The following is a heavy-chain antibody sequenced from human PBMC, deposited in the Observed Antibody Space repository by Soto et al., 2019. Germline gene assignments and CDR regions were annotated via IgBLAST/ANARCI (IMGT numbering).Heavy chain of an antibody. CDR2: IYYSGST. J-gene: IGHJ2*01. CDR3: ARSDYYDSSGYYRLWYFDL. D-gene: IGHD3-22*01. V-gene: IGHV4-39*02. Sequence: QLQLQDSGPGLVKPSETLSLTCTVSGGSISSSSYYWGWIRQPPGKGLEWIGRIYYSGSTYYNPSRKSRVTIYVDTAKNHFSLKLSSVTAADTAVYYCARSDYYDSSGYYRLWYFDLWGRGTLVTVSS. CDR1: GGSISSSSYY.